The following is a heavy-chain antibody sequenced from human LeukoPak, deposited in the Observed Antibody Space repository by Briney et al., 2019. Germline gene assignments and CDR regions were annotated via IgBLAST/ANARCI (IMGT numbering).Heavy chain of an antibody. V-gene: IGHV6-1*01. Sequence: SQTLSLTCAISGDSVSSNSAAWSWIRQSPSRGLEWLGRTYYRSKWYNDYAVSVKSRITINPDTSKNQFSLQLNSVTPEDTAVYYCARGTSYQYYYYYYYMDVWGKGTTVTVSS. CDR1: GDSVSSNSAA. J-gene: IGHJ6*03. CDR3: ARGTSYQYYYYYYYMDV. CDR2: TYYRSKWYN. D-gene: IGHD1-26*01.